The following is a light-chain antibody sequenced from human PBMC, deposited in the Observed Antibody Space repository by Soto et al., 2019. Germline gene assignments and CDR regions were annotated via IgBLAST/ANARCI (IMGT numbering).Light chain of an antibody. CDR3: QQYETYWT. V-gene: IGKV1-5*03. CDR1: QSISDW. Sequence: DIQMTHSPSTLSASVGDRVAITCRASQSISDWLAWHQQKPGKAPKLLIYKASSLESGVPSRFSGSGSGTEFTLTISSLQPDDFATYYCQQYETYWTFGQGTKVAIK. CDR2: KAS. J-gene: IGKJ1*01.